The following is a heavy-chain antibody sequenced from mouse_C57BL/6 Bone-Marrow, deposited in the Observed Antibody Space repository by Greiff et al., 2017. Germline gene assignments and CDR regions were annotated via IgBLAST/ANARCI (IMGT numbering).Heavy chain of an antibody. CDR2: IYPGNSDT. CDR3: TREAYYGSYWYFDV. D-gene: IGHD1-1*01. CDR1: GYTFTSYW. J-gene: IGHJ1*03. Sequence: VHVKQSGTVLARPGASVKMSCKTSGYTFTSYWMHWVKQRPGQGLEWIGAIYPGNSDTSYNQKFKGKAKLTAVTSASTAYMELSSLTNEDSAVYYCTREAYYGSYWYFDVWGTGTTVTVSS. V-gene: IGHV1-5*01.